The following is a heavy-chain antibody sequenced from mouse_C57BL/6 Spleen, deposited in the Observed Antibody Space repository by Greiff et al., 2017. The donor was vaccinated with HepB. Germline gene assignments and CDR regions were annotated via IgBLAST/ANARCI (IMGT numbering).Heavy chain of an antibody. CDR1: GYTFTDYY. D-gene: IGHD1-2*01. CDR2: IYPGSGNT. J-gene: IGHJ1*03. Sequence: VQLQESGAELVRPGASVKLSCKASGYTFTDYYINWVKQRPGQGLEWIARIYPGSGNTYYNEKFKGKATLTAEKSSSTAYMQLSSLTSEDSAVYFCARHYGNPHWYFDVWGTGTTVTVSS. V-gene: IGHV1-76*01. CDR3: ARHYGNPHWYFDV.